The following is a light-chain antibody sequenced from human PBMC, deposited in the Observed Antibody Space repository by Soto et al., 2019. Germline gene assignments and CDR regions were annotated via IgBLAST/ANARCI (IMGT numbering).Light chain of an antibody. V-gene: IGKV3-15*01. CDR1: QSISSE. CDR3: QQGHNWPLT. CDR2: SAS. Sequence: EIGMTQSPATLSVSPGERATLSCRASQSISSELAWYQQKPGQPPRLLIYSASTRATGVPARFTGSGSGSEFNLTISGLQSEDFAVYYCQQGHNWPLTFGQGTRLEL. J-gene: IGKJ2*01.